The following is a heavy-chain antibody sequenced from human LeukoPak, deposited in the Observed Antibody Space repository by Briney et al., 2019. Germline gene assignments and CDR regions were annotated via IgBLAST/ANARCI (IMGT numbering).Heavy chain of an antibody. D-gene: IGHD1-1*01. CDR1: GYSISSTYY. CDR2: ISHSGST. Sequence: SETLSLTCTVSGYSISSTYYGAWIRQPPGKGLEWIATISHSGSTYYTPSLKSRLTISLDTSKNHFSLRLSSVTAADTAVYYCARVNAPVATFDYWAWESWSPSP. CDR3: ARVNAPVATFDY. V-gene: IGHV4-38-2*02. J-gene: IGHJ4*02.